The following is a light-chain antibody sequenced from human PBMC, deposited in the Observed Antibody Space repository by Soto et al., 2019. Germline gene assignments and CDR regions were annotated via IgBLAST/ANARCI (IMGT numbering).Light chain of an antibody. CDR3: MQGTHWPPT. Sequence: DVVMTQSPLSRPVTLGQPASISCRSSQSVVYSDGNAYLSWFQQRPGQSPRRLIYRASNRDSGVPDRFSGSGSGTDFTLQINRVEAEDVGIYYCMQGTHWPPTFGRGTRVEIK. CDR1: QSVVYSDGNAY. J-gene: IGKJ1*01. CDR2: RAS. V-gene: IGKV2-30*01.